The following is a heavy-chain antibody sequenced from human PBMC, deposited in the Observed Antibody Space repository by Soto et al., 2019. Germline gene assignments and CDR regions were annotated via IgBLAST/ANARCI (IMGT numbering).Heavy chain of an antibody. Sequence: PSETLSLTCPVSGSSISTSKTYWGWIRQSPGKGLEWIGSIYYSGSTYYNPSLKSRVTISVDTSKNQFSLKLSSVTAADTAVYYCARDSTYYDILTGYYTWFDPWGQGTLVTVSS. CDR1: GSSISTSKTY. V-gene: IGHV4-39*07. D-gene: IGHD3-9*01. J-gene: IGHJ5*02. CDR3: ARDSTYYDILTGYYTWFDP. CDR2: IYYSGST.